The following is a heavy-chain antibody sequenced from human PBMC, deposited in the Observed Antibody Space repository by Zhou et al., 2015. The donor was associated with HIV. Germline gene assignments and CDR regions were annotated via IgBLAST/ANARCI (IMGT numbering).Heavy chain of an antibody. D-gene: IGHD3-10*01. CDR2: IGVVDDT. J-gene: IGHJ4*02. Sequence: EVQLVESGGDLVRPGGSLRLSCAASGFTFSNYDMEWVRQPTGKGLEWVSGIGVVDDTYYSDSVKGRFTVSRDNAKNSLYLQMNSLRAEDTAVYYCARDSPGEWPIDYWGQGTLVTVSS. CDR1: GFTFSNYD. CDR3: ARDSPGEWPIDY. V-gene: IGHV3-13*01.